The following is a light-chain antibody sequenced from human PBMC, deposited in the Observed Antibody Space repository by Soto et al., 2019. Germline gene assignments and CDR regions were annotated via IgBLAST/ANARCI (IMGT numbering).Light chain of an antibody. CDR2: EVS. J-gene: IGLJ1*01. CDR1: SSDVGAYNY. V-gene: IGLV2-8*01. Sequence: QSALTPPPSASGSPGQSVTISCTGTSSDVGAYNYVSWYQQHPGKAPKLMIYEVSKRPAGVPDRFSASKSGNTAALTVSGLQAEDEADYYCVSYAGSKNVFGTGTKLTVL. CDR3: VSYAGSKNV.